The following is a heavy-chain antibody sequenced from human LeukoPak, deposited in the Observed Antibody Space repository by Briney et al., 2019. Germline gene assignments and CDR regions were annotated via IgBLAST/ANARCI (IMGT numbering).Heavy chain of an antibody. D-gene: IGHD1-14*01. CDR1: GFTLSTNA. CDR2: ISGSGAST. Sequence: GGSLRLSCLTSGFTLSTNAMSWVRQAPGKGLEWISGISGSGASTYYADSVKGRFTISRDNSKNTLYLQMNSLRVEDTALYYCARGPGDFDASDIWGQGTMVTVSS. V-gene: IGHV3-23*01. CDR3: ARGPGDFDASDI. J-gene: IGHJ3*02.